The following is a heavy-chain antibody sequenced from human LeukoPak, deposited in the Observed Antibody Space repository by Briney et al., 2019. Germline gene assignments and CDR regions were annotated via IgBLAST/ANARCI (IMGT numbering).Heavy chain of an antibody. D-gene: IGHD5-12*01. J-gene: IGHJ4*02. CDR2: MSNDGTNA. V-gene: IGHV3-30*14. CDR3: VRGRGYSAYDPFDY. Sequence: GRSLRLSCVDSGFTFSAYAMHWVRQAPGKGLEWVAVMSNDGTNAYYADSVKGRFTISRDNSKNTLYLQMSSLRAEDTAVYYCVRGRGYSAYDPFDYWGQGTLVTVSS. CDR1: GFTFSAYA.